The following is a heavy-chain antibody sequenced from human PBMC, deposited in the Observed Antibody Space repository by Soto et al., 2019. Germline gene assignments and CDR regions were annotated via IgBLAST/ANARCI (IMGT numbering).Heavy chain of an antibody. D-gene: IGHD5-18*01. CDR1: GFTFTTYW. CDR2: INSEGRNT. Sequence: EVQLVESGGGLVQPGGSLRLSCAASGFTFTTYWMHWVRQAPGKGLEWVSRINSEGRNTNYADSVKGRFTFSRDNAKNTVYLERNSLRVEDTAVYYCAREAYSYGYFDYWGQGAVVTVSS. J-gene: IGHJ4*02. CDR3: AREAYSYGYFDY. V-gene: IGHV3-74*01.